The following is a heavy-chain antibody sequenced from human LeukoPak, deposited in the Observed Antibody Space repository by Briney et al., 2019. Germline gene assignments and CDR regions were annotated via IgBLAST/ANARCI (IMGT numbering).Heavy chain of an antibody. D-gene: IGHD3-16*01. CDR3: ARGGLISSPWFDP. J-gene: IGHJ5*02. Sequence: GESLKISCKGSGFIFTSYWIAWVRQMPGKGLEWMGIIYPGDSDTRYSPSFQGLVTISADKSISTAYLQWSSLKASDTAIYFCARGGLISSPWFDPWGQGTLVTVSS. V-gene: IGHV5-51*01. CDR2: IYPGDSDT. CDR1: GFIFTSYW.